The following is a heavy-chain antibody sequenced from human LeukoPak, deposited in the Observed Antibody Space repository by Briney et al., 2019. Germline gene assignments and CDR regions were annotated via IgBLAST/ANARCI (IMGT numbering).Heavy chain of an antibody. CDR2: INAGNGNT. Sequence: ASVKVSCKASGYTFTSYAMHWVRQAPGQRLEWMGWINAGNGNTKYSQKFQGRVTITRDTSASTAYMELSSLRSEDTAVYYRARSPVTRTYYYYGMDVWGKGTTVTVSS. D-gene: IGHD4-17*01. V-gene: IGHV1-3*01. CDR1: GYTFTSYA. CDR3: ARSPVTRTYYYYGMDV. J-gene: IGHJ6*04.